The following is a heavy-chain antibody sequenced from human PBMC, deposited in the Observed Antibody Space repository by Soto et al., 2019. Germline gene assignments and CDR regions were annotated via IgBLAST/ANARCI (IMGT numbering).Heavy chain of an antibody. J-gene: IGHJ4*02. CDR2: IYFSGST. CDR3: ARLDCISNSCHFDY. D-gene: IGHD2-2*01. Sequence: PSETLSLTCTVSGGSVSSDTYYWGWIRQPPGKGLEWIGYIYFSGSTNHNPSLKSRVTISVDTSKNQFSLKLSSVTAADTAVYYCARLDCISNSCHFDYWGQGTQVTVSS. CDR1: GGSVSSDTYY. V-gene: IGHV4-61*01.